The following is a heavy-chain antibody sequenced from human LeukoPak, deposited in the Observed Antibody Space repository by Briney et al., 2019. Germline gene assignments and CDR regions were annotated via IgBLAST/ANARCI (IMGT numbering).Heavy chain of an antibody. CDR2: ISGSGDST. J-gene: IGHJ4*02. V-gene: IGHV3-23*01. D-gene: IGHD6-13*01. CDR3: AKTRPLDSSSWSHGDY. Sequence: AGGSLRLSCAASGFTFSSYAMSWVRQAPRKGLEWVSAISGSGDSTYYGDSVKGRFTISRDNSKNTLYLQMNSLRAEDTAVYYCAKTRPLDSSSWSHGDYWGQGTLVTVSS. CDR1: GFTFSSYA.